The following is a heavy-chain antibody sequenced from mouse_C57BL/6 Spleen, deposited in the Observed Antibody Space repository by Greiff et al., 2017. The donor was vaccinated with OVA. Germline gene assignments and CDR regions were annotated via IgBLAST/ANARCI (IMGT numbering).Heavy chain of an antibody. CDR2: INPNNGGT. CDR1: GYTFTDYY. D-gene: IGHD1-1*01. V-gene: IGHV1-26*01. CDR3: ARFYYEIMDY. Sequence: EVQLQQSGPELVKPGASVKISCKASGYTFTDYYMNWVKQSHGKSLEWIGDINPNNGGTSYNQKFTGKAPLTVDKSSSTAYMELRSLTSEDSAVYYCARFYYEIMDYWGQGTSVTVSS. J-gene: IGHJ4*01.